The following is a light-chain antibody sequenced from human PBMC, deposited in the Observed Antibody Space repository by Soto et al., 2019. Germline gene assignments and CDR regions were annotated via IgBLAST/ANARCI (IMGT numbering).Light chain of an antibody. V-gene: IGKV1-39*01. Sequence: DVQMTQSPSSLSASVGDRVTITCRASQRVNNYLNWYQQKPGEAPKLLISAASSLQIGVPSRFGGSGSGTDFTLTISSLHPEDFASYYCQQSFFAPPTFGRGTKVDIK. CDR3: QQSFFAPPT. CDR1: QRVNNY. CDR2: AAS. J-gene: IGKJ1*01.